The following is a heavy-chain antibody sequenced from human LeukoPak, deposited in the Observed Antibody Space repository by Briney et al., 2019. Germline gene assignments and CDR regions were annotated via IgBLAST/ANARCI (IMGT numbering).Heavy chain of an antibody. CDR3: ARPGSTSRLDP. V-gene: IGHV4-59*01. CDR1: GGSISSYY. CDR2: IYYSGST. J-gene: IGHJ5*02. Sequence: SETLSLTCTVSGGSISSYYWSWIRQPPGKGLEWIGYIYYSGSTNYNPSLKSRVTISVDTSRNQFSLKLSSVAAADTAVYYCARPGSTSRLDPWGQGTLVTVSS. D-gene: IGHD2-2*01.